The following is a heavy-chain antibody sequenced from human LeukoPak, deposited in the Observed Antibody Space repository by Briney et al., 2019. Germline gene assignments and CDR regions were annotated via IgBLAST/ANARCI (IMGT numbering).Heavy chain of an antibody. CDR3: ASPTADY. Sequence: SETLSLTCTVSGRSISSGSYYWSWIRQPAGKGLEWIGRIYTSGSTNYNPSLKSRVTISVDTSKNQFSLKLSSVTAADTAVYYCASPTADYWGQGTLVTVSS. CDR1: GRSISSGSYY. D-gene: IGHD4-11*01. J-gene: IGHJ4*02. CDR2: IYTSGST. V-gene: IGHV4-61*02.